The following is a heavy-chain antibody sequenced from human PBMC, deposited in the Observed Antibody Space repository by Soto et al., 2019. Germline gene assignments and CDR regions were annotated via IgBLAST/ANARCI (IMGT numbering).Heavy chain of an antibody. D-gene: IGHD1-7*01. J-gene: IGHJ4*02. Sequence: GASVKVSCKASGYTFTGYYMHWVRQAPGQGLEWMGWINPHSGGTTYAQKFQGWVTMTRDTSITTAYMELSRLTSDDAAVYYCAKMGTGTAPYFAYWGQGTLVTVSS. V-gene: IGHV1-2*04. CDR1: GYTFTGYY. CDR2: INPHSGGT. CDR3: AKMGTGTAPYFAY.